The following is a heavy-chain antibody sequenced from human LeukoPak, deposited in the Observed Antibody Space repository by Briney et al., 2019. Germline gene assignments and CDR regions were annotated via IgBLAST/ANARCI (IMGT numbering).Heavy chain of an antibody. Sequence: PGGSLRLSCAASGFTFSSYSMSWVRQAPGKGLEWVSSISSSSSYIYYADSVKGRFTISRDNAKNSLYLQMNSLRAEDTAVYYCARAKATMIVVVPDDAFDIWGQGTMVTVSS. V-gene: IGHV3-21*01. CDR2: ISSSSSYI. CDR1: GFTFSSYS. D-gene: IGHD3-22*01. CDR3: ARAKATMIVVVPDDAFDI. J-gene: IGHJ3*02.